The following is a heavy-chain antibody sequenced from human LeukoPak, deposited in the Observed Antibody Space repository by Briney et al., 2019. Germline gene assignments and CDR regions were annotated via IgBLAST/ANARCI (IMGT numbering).Heavy chain of an antibody. CDR2: IYHSGST. Sequence: SETLSLTCTVSGGSISSGGYYWRWIRQPPGTGLEWIGYIYHSGSTYYNPSLKSRVTISVDRSKNQFSLKLSSVTAADTAVYYCARGLGYCSSTSCYHFDYWGQGTLVTVSS. D-gene: IGHD2-2*01. J-gene: IGHJ4*02. V-gene: IGHV4-30-2*01. CDR1: GGSISSGGYY. CDR3: ARGLGYCSSTSCYHFDY.